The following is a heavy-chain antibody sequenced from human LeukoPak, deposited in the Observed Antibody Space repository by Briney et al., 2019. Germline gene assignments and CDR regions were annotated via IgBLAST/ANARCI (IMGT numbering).Heavy chain of an antibody. D-gene: IGHD3-16*01. V-gene: IGHV3-21*01. CDR1: GFTFNTYS. CDR2: IDSTSGYI. Sequence: GGSLRLSCAASGFTFNTYSMNWVRQAPGKGLEWVSSIDSTSGYIYYADSVKGRFTVSRDNAKNSLYLQMNSLRAEDTAVYYCARDRWGTLDYWGQGTLVTVSS. CDR3: ARDRWGTLDY. J-gene: IGHJ4*02.